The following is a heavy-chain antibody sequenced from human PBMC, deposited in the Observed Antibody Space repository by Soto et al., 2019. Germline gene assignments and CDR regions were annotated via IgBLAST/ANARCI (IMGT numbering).Heavy chain of an antibody. CDR3: AKDTGIDGGNSFFDY. J-gene: IGHJ4*02. CDR2: ISWNSGSI. D-gene: IGHD2-21*02. CDR1: GFTFDDYA. V-gene: IGHV3-9*01. Sequence: GGSLRLSCAASGFTFDDYAMHWVRPAPGKGLEWVSGISWNSGSIGYADSVKGRFTISRDNAKNALYLQRNSLRAEDTALYYCAKDTGIDGGNSFFDYWGQGTLVTVSS.